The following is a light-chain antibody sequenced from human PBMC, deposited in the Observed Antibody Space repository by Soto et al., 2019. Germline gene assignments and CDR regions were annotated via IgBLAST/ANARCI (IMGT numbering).Light chain of an antibody. CDR2: ENN. CDR3: QSYDSSLSGYV. CDR1: SSNIGAGYE. J-gene: IGLJ1*01. V-gene: IGLV1-40*01. Sequence: QSVLTQPPSVSEAPGQRVTISCTGSSSNIGAGYEAHWYQQVPGTAPKLLISENNNRPSGVPDRVAGPKSGTSASLAITGLQAEDEAEYYCQSYDSSLSGYVFGTGTKLTVL.